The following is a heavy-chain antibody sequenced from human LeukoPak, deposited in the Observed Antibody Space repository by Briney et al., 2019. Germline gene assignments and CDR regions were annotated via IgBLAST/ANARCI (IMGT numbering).Heavy chain of an antibody. J-gene: IGHJ4*02. D-gene: IGHD3-9*01. CDR1: GFTFDDYA. Sequence: PGGSLRLSCAASGFTFDDYAMHWFRQAPGKGLEWVSGISWNSGSIGYADSVKGRFTISRDNAKNSLYLQMNSLRAEDTALYYCAKGGDYDILTGNFDYWGQGTLVTVSS. V-gene: IGHV3-9*01. CDR2: ISWNSGSI. CDR3: AKGGDYDILTGNFDY.